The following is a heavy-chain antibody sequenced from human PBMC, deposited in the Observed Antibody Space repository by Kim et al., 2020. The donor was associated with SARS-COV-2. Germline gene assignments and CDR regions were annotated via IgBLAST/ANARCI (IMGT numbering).Heavy chain of an antibody. D-gene: IGHD6-19*01. J-gene: IGHJ4*02. V-gene: IGHV3-53*05. Sequence: ADSAKGRFIISRDISKNTLDLQMSSLRVEDTAIYYCARGQTSFTTGWYVDFWGQGTRVTVSS. CDR3: ARGQTSFTTGWYVDF.